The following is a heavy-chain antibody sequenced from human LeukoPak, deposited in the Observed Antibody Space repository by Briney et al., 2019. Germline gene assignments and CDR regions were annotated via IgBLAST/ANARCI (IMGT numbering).Heavy chain of an antibody. CDR3: ARVKVLRFLEWILDF. Sequence: PSQTLSLTCSVFGSSVSSDEYYWSWVRQHPGKGLEWIGYVYYSGSSYYIPSLESRITMSVEVSKNQFSLELRSVTAADTAVYYCARVKVLRFLEWILDFWGQGALVTVSS. CDR2: VYYSGSS. CDR1: GSSVSSDEYY. D-gene: IGHD3-3*01. J-gene: IGHJ4*02. V-gene: IGHV4-31*03.